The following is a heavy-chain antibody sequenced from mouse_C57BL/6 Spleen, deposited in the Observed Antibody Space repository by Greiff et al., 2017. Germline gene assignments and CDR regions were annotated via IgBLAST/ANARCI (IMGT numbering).Heavy chain of an antibody. D-gene: IGHD2-3*01. CDR1: GYAFSSSW. CDR3: ARGLLGAMDY. V-gene: IGHV1-82*01. CDR2: IYPGDGDT. J-gene: IGHJ4*01. Sequence: QVQLQQSGPELVKPGASVKISCKASGYAFSSSWMNWVKQRPGKGLEWIGRIYPGDGDTNSNGKFKGTAPLTADNSTSTAYMQLSSLTPEDSAVYFCARGLLGAMDYWGQGTSVTVSS.